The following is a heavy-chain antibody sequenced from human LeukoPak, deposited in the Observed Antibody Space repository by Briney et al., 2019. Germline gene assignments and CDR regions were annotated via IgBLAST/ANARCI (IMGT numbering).Heavy chain of an antibody. CDR3: AKDRDYYDSSGYLFDP. CDR1: GFKYRNYW. CDR2: ISGSGGST. V-gene: IGHV3-23*01. D-gene: IGHD3-22*01. Sequence: PGGSLRLSCAAFGFKYRNYWMSWVRQAPGKGLEWVSAISGSGGSTYYADSVKGRFTISRDNSKNTLYLQMNSLRAEDTAVYYCAKDRDYYDSSGYLFDPWGQGTLVTVSS. J-gene: IGHJ5*02.